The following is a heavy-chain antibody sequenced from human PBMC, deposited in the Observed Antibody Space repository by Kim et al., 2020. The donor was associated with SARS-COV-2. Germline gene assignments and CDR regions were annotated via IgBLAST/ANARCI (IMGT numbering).Heavy chain of an antibody. CDR1: GGSVNSRNYY. D-gene: IGHD3-10*01. V-gene: IGHV4-61*01. Sequence: SETLSLTCSVSGGSVNSRNYYWSWVRQPPGKGLEWIGYIYYSGRTNYNPSLKCRLTISADTSKNLFALRLGSVTAADTAIYYCARAQELSARRPTGYYYYYAMDVWGQGTTVTVSS. CDR3: ARAQELSARRPTGYYYYYAMDV. CDR2: IYYSGRT. J-gene: IGHJ6*02.